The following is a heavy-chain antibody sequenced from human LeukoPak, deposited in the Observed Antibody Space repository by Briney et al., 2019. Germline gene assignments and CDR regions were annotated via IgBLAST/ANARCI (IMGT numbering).Heavy chain of an antibody. CDR3: ARGSYGDYKRMDDQGY. J-gene: IGHJ4*02. CDR1: GYTFTSYY. CDR2: VNPTSGST. D-gene: IGHD4-17*01. Sequence: ASVKVSCKASGYTFTSYYMHWVRQAPGQGLEWMGIVNPTSGSTSYAQKFQGRVTMTRDTSTSTVHMELSSLRSEDTAVYYCARGSYGDYKRMDDQGYWGQGTLVTVSS. V-gene: IGHV1-46*01.